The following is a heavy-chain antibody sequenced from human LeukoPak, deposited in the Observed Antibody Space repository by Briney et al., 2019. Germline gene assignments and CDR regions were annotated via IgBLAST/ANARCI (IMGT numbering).Heavy chain of an antibody. CDR2: ISSSSSYI. D-gene: IGHD3-9*01. Sequence: PGGSLRLSCAASGFTFSSYSMNWVRQAPGKGLEWVSSISSSSSYIYYGDSVKGRFTISRDNAKNSLYLQMNSLRAEDTAVYYCARDSPYYDILTGHDAFDIWGQGTMVTVSS. V-gene: IGHV3-21*01. CDR3: ARDSPYYDILTGHDAFDI. CDR1: GFTFSSYS. J-gene: IGHJ3*02.